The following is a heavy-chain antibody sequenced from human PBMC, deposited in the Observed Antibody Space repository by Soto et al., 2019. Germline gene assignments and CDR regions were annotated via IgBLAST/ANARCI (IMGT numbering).Heavy chain of an antibody. CDR2: INHSGST. V-gene: IGHV4-34*01. CDR3: ARGGIQLWSITYYYYCYMDV. Sequence: QVQLQQWGAGLLKPSETLSLTCAVYGGSFSGYYWSWIRQPPGKGLEWIGEINHSGSTNYNPSLKSRVTISVDTSKNQFSLKLSSVTAADTAVYYCARGGIQLWSITYYYYCYMDVWGKGTTVTVSS. J-gene: IGHJ6*03. D-gene: IGHD5-18*01. CDR1: GGSFSGYY.